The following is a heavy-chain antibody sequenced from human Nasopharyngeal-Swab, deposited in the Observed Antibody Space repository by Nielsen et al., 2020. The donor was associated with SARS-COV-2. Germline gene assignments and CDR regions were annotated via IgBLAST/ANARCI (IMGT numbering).Heavy chain of an antibody. J-gene: IGHJ6*02. CDR3: ARDCNLGVRGVSYSYGMDV. D-gene: IGHD3-10*01. CDR1: GFTFSNFA. Sequence: GESLKISCAASGFTFSNFAMSWVRQAPGKGLEWVSVISGDSDSTYYTDSVRGRFTISRDNSKNTLNLQMNNLRAEDTAIYYCARDCNLGVRGVSYSYGMDVWGQGTTVTVSS. V-gene: IGHV3-23*01. CDR2: ISGDSDST.